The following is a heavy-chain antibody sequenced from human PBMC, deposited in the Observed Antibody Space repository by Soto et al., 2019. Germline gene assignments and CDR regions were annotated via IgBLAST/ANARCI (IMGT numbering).Heavy chain of an antibody. CDR3: ARLGRIAAAAGYYYGMDV. Sequence: SETLSLTCAVYGGSFSGYYWSWIRQPPGKGLEWIGEINHSGSTNYNPSLKSRVTISVDTSKNQFSLKLSSVTAADTAVYYCARLGRIAAAAGYYYGMDVWGQGTTVTVSS. J-gene: IGHJ6*02. D-gene: IGHD6-13*01. CDR2: INHSGST. CDR1: GGSFSGYY. V-gene: IGHV4-34*01.